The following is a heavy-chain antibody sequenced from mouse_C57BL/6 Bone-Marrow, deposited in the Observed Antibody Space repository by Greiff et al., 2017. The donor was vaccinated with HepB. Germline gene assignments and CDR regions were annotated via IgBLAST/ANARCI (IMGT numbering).Heavy chain of an antibody. CDR2: ISSGGSYT. J-gene: IGHJ4*01. Sequence: EVHLVESGGDLVKPGGSLKLSCAASGFTFSSYGMSWVRQTPDKRLEWVATISSGGSYTYYPDSVKGRFTISRDNAKNTLYLQMSSLKSEDTAMYYCARPPGLRYAMDYWGQGTSVTVSS. CDR3: ARPPGLRYAMDY. CDR1: GFTFSSYG. D-gene: IGHD2-4*01. V-gene: IGHV5-6*01.